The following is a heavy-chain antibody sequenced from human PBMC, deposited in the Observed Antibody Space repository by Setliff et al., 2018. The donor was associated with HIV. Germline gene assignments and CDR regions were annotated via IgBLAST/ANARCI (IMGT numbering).Heavy chain of an antibody. CDR1: GGSFSGYF. Sequence: SETLSLTCAVYGGSFSGYFWTWIRQTPGKGLEWIGEIRHSGRTNYSPSLKSRVTISLDTSKNEISLKVTSVTAADTAVYYCARHNVITYGGLIYDYLYYGLDVWGRGTPVTV. D-gene: IGHD3-16*02. V-gene: IGHV4-34*01. J-gene: IGHJ6*02. CDR3: ARHNVITYGGLIYDYLYYGLDV. CDR2: IRHSGRT.